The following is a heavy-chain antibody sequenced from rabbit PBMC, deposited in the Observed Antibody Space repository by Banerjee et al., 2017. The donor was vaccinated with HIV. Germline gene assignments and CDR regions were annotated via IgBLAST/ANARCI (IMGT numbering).Heavy chain of an antibody. Sequence: QEHLEESGGDLVKPEGSLTLTCTASGFSFSSSYWICWVRQAPGKGLEWIACIDAGVSGGTYYASWAKGRFTISKTSSTTVTLHMTSLTAADTAAYFCARSSSSGYYPYYHFNLWGQGTLVTVS. J-gene: IGHJ4*01. CDR2: IDAGVSGGT. V-gene: IGHV1S45*01. D-gene: IGHD1-1*01. CDR3: ARSSSSGYYPYYHFNL. CDR1: GFSFSSSYW.